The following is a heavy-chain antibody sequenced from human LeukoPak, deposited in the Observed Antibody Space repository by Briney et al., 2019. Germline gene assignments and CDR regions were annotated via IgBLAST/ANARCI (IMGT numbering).Heavy chain of an antibody. CDR2: IYYTGTT. CDR1: GGSISTSLYH. V-gene: IGHV4-39*07. Sequence: PSETLSLTCTVSGGSISTSLYHWGWIRQSPGKNLEWLGSIYYTGTTHYNPSLKSRVTISVDTSKNQFSPKLSSVSAAGTAVYYCGRDRVLWFGGVYYFDYWGQGTLVTVSS. D-gene: IGHD3-10*01. J-gene: IGHJ4*02. CDR3: GRDRVLWFGGVYYFDY.